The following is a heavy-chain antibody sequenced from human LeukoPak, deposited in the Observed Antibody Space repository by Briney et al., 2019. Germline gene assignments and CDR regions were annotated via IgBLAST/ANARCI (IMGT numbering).Heavy chain of an antibody. D-gene: IGHD3-16*02. CDR2: IYSGGKT. CDR1: AFIFSGHW. V-gene: IGHV3-53*01. CDR3: ARDLPIVY. J-gene: IGHJ4*02. Sequence: GGSLRLSCEGSAFIFSGHWMNWVRQTPGKGLEWVSVIYSGGKTYYADSVKGRFTISRDNSKNTLYLQMNSLRAEDTAVYYCARDLPIVYWGQGTLVIVSS.